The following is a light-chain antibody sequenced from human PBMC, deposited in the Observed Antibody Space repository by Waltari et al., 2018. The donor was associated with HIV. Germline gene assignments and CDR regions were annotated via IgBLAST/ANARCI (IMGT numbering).Light chain of an antibody. CDR2: DNN. CDR1: NSNIGNNY. J-gene: IGLJ3*02. CDR3: GTWDSSLSAVV. Sequence: QSVLTQPPSVSAAPGQKVTISCSGRNSNIGNNYVSWYQQIPGTAPKLLIYDNNKRPSGSPDRFSGSKSDTSATLGITGLQTGDEADYRCGTWDSSLSAVVFGGGTKLTVL. V-gene: IGLV1-51*01.